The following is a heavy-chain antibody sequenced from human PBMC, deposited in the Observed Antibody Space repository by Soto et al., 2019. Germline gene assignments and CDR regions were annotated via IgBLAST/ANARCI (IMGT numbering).Heavy chain of an antibody. J-gene: IGHJ4*02. CDR1: GASISSYY. Sequence: KPXETLSLTCPGSGASISSYYSSWIRQPPGKGLEWIGYIYYSGSTNYNPSLKSRVTISVDTSKNQFSLKLSSVTAADTAVYYCARSDYDSSGYYSRGPMDFDFWGQGTLVTVYS. D-gene: IGHD3-22*01. CDR3: ARSDYDSSGYYSRGPMDFDF. CDR2: IYYSGST. V-gene: IGHV4-59*01.